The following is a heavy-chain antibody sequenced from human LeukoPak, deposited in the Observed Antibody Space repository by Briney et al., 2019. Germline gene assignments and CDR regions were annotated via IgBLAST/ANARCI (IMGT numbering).Heavy chain of an antibody. J-gene: IGHJ4*02. V-gene: IGHV4-28*01. Sequence: SETLSLTCAVSGYSITSSSWWGWIRQPPGKGLEWIGYIYHSGTTYYNPSLQSRVTMSVDTSKNQFSLKLSSVTAVDTAVYYCARKENVYYYFDYWGQGTLVTVSS. CDR1: GYSITSSSW. CDR2: IYHSGTT. D-gene: IGHD3-10*01. CDR3: ARKENVYYYFDY.